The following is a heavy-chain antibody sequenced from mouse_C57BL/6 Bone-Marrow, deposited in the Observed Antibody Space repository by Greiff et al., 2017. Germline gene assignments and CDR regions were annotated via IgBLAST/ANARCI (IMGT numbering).Heavy chain of an antibody. Sequence: EVKLVESGGGLVQSGRSLRLSCATSGFTFSDFYMEWVRQAPGKGMEWIAASRTKANDYTTEYSASVKGRFIVSRDTSQSILYLQMNAQGAEDTAVYYCARDAGAMDYWGQGTSVTVSS. J-gene: IGHJ4*01. CDR1: GFTFSDFY. CDR2: SRTKANDYTT. CDR3: ARDAGAMDY. V-gene: IGHV7-1*01.